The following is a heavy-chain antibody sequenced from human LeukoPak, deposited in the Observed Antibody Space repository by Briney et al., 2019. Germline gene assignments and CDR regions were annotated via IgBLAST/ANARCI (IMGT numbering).Heavy chain of an antibody. D-gene: IGHD5-24*01. J-gene: IGHJ4*02. CDR3: ARAGSREMATMPIDY. Sequence: GRSLRLSCAASGFTFSSYAMSWVRQAPGKGLEWVSAISGSGGSTYYADSVKGRFTISRDNSKNTLYLQMNSLRAEDTAVYYCARAGSREMATMPIDYWGQGTLVTVSS. CDR2: ISGSGGST. V-gene: IGHV3-23*01. CDR1: GFTFSSYA.